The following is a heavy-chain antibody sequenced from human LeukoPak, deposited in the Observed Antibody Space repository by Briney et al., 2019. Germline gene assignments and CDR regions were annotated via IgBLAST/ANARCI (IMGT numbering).Heavy chain of an antibody. V-gene: IGHV1-69*05. D-gene: IGHD5-18*01. CDR3: ARDYGYSYGYPGAY. Sequence: SVKVSCKASGGTFSSYAISWVRQAPGQGLEWMGRIIPIFGTANYAQEFQGRVTITTDESTSTAYMELSSLRSEGTAVYYCARDYGYSYGYPGAYWGQGTLVTVSS. J-gene: IGHJ4*02. CDR2: IIPIFGTA. CDR1: GGTFSSYA.